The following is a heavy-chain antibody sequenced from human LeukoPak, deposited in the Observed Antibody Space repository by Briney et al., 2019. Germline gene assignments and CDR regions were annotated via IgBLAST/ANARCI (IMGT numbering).Heavy chain of an antibody. V-gene: IGHV6-1*01. J-gene: IGHJ3*02. D-gene: IGHD6-6*01. CDR3: AYSSSTPVDAAFDI. CDR1: GDSVSSNSAA. Sequence: SQTLSLTCAISGDSVSSNSAAWNWIRQSPSRGLEWLGRTYYRSKWYNDYAVSVKSRITINPDTSKNQFSLQLNSVTPEDTAVYYCAYSSSTPVDAAFDIWGQGTMVTVSS. CDR2: TYYRSKWYN.